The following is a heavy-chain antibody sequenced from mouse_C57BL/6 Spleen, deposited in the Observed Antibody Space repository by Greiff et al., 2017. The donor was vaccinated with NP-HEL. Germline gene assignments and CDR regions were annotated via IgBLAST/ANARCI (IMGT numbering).Heavy chain of an antibody. CDR1: GYTFTSYW. V-gene: IGHV1-52*01. J-gene: IGHJ4*01. CDR3: ARFGGYYAMDY. CDR2: IDPSDSET. Sequence: QVQLQQPGAELVRPGSSVKLSCKASGYTFTSYWMHWVKQRPIQGLEWIGNIDPSDSETHYNQKFKDKATLTVDKSSSPAYMQLSSLTSEDSAVYYCARFGGYYAMDYWGQGTSVTVSS. D-gene: IGHD3-1*01.